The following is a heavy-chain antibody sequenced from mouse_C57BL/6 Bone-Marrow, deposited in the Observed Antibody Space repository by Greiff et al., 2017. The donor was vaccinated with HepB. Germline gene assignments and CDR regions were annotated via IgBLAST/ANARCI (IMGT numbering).Heavy chain of an antibody. CDR1: GYTFTDYE. CDR3: TRSDDGYYRYWFAY. J-gene: IGHJ3*01. CDR2: IDPETGGT. V-gene: IGHV1-15*01. D-gene: IGHD2-3*01. Sequence: QVQLQQSGAELARPGASVKLSCKASGYTFTDYEMHWVKQTPVHGLEWIGAIDPETGGTAYNQKFKGKAILTADKSSSTAYMELRSLTSEDSAVYYCTRSDDGYYRYWFAYWGQGTLVTVSA.